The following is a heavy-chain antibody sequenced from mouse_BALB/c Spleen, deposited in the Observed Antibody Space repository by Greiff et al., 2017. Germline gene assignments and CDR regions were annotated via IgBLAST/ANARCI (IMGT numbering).Heavy chain of an antibody. V-gene: IGHV3-2*02. Sequence: EVKVEESGPGLVKPSQSLSLTCTVTGYSITSDYAWNWIRQFPGNKLEWMGYISYSGSTSYNPSLKSRISITRDTSKNQFFLQLNSVTTEDTATYYCARYPHYYGSSYCDCWGQGTTLTVSS. CDR2: ISYSGST. CDR1: GYSITSDYA. J-gene: IGHJ2*01. CDR3: ARYPHYYGSSYCDC. D-gene: IGHD1-1*01.